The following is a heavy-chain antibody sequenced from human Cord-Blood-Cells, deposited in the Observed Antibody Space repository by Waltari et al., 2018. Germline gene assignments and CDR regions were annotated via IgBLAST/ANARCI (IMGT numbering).Heavy chain of an antibody. Sequence: QVQLVQSGAEVKKPGASVKVSCKASGYTFTGYYMHWVRQAPGQGLEWMGWSNPNSGGTNAAQKCQGRVTMTRDTSISTAYMELSRLRSDDTAVYYCARIRVCTRAHDAFDIWGQGTMVTVSS. D-gene: IGHD3-10*01. V-gene: IGHV1-2*02. CDR3: ARIRVCTRAHDAFDI. J-gene: IGHJ3*02. CDR2: SNPNSGGT. CDR1: GYTFTGYY.